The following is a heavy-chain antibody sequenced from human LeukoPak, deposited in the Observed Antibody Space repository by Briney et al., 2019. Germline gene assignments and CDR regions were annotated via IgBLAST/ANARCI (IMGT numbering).Heavy chain of an antibody. CDR2: IYTSGST. Sequence: SETLSLTCTVSGGSISSYYWSWIRQPAGKGLEWIRRIYTSGSTNYNPSLKSRVTMSVDTSKNQFSLKLSSVTAADTAVYYCARDVVRGYSYGSAVPGSRGWFDPWGQGTLVTVSS. J-gene: IGHJ5*02. D-gene: IGHD5-18*01. CDR3: ARDVVRGYSYGSAVPGSRGWFDP. V-gene: IGHV4-4*07. CDR1: GGSISSYY.